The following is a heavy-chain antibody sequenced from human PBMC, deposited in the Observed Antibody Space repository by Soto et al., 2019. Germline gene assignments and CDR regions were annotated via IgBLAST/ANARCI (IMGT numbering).Heavy chain of an antibody. J-gene: IGHJ6*02. CDR3: ARDRGYYDFWSGYSRDYYGMDV. V-gene: IGHV3-33*01. D-gene: IGHD3-3*01. CDR2: IWYDGSNK. CDR1: GFTCSSYG. Sequence: GGALRLSCAASGFTCSSYGMHWVRQAPGKGLEWVAVIWYDGSNKYYADSVKGRFTISRDNSKNTLYLQMNSLRAEDTAVYYCARDRGYYDFWSGYSRDYYGMDVWGQGTTVTVS.